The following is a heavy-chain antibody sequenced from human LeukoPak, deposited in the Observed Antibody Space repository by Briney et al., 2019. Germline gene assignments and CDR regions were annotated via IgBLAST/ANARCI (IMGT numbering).Heavy chain of an antibody. CDR1: GFTFSSYS. CDR2: ISSSSSTI. D-gene: IGHD3-3*01. CDR3: AREEARFLEWFEAGNYFDY. Sequence: PGGSLRLSCAASGFTFSSYSMNWVRQAPGKGLEWVSYISSSSSTIYYADSVKGRFTISRDTAKNSLYLQMNSLRVEDTAVYYCAREEARFLEWFEAGNYFDYWGQGTLVTVSS. J-gene: IGHJ4*02. V-gene: IGHV3-48*01.